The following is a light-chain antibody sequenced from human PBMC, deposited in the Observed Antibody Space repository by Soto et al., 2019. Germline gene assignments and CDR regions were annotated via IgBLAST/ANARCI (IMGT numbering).Light chain of an antibody. CDR2: AAS. CDR1: QGISSY. J-gene: IGKJ1*01. V-gene: IGKV1-8*01. CDR3: QQYNSYPWT. Sequence: AIRVTPSPFSFPASTGGRVPITFWASQGISSYLAWYQQKPGKAPKLLIYAASTLQSGVPSRFSGSGSGTEFTLTITSLQPDDFATYYCQQYNSYPWTFGQGTKVDIK.